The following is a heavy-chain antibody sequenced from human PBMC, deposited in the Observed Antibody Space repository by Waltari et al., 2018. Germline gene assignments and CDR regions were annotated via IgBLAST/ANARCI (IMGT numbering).Heavy chain of an antibody. Sequence: QVQLVQSGAEVKKPGASVKVSCRASGYTFTNYGINWVRQAPGQGLEWMGWVSHNTGDTQFAQKFQDRVTMTTDTPASTAYMELGSLRSDDTAVYYCARIMTYNTDYWGQGTLVTVSS. D-gene: IGHD1-20*01. J-gene: IGHJ4*02. CDR3: ARIMTYNTDY. CDR2: VSHNTGDT. V-gene: IGHV1-18*01. CDR1: GYTFTNYG.